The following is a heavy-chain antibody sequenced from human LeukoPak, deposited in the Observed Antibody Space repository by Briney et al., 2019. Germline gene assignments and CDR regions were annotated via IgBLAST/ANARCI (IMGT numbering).Heavy chain of an antibody. V-gene: IGHV3-48*01. CDR2: ISSTSSTK. J-gene: IGHJ6*02. CDR1: GFTFSSYS. CDR3: ARVPTTYGMDV. Sequence: GGSLRLSCAASGFTFSSYSMNWVRQAPGKGLEWVSYISSTSSTKQYADSVKGRFTISRDNAKNSLYLQMNSLRAEDTAMYYCARVPTTYGMDVWGQGTTVTVSS.